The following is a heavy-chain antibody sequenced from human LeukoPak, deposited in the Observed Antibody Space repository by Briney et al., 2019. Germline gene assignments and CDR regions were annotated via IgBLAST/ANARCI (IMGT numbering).Heavy chain of an antibody. Sequence: SQTLSLTCTVSGGSISSGNYFWTWIRQPAGKGLEWIGRIYTSGSTNYNPSLKSRVTLSVDTSKNQFSLKLTSVTAADTAVYYCARHAIFGVALPWFDPWGQGTLVTVSS. CDR2: IYTSGST. CDR1: GGSISSGNYF. J-gene: IGHJ5*02. CDR3: ARHAIFGVALPWFDP. D-gene: IGHD3-3*01. V-gene: IGHV4-61*02.